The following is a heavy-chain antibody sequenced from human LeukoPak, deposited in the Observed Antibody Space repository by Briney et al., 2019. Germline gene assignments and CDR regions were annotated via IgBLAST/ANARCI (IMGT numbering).Heavy chain of an antibody. D-gene: IGHD5-12*01. J-gene: IGHJ6*03. Sequence: ASVKVSCKASGYTFTGYYMHWVRQAPGQGLEWMGRINPNSGGTNYAQKFQGRVTMTRDTSISTAYMELSRLRSDDTAVYYCARDQEWLRLGDYCYYYMNVWGKGTTVTVSS. V-gene: IGHV1-2*06. CDR3: ARDQEWLRLGDYCYYYMNV. CDR1: GYTFTGYY. CDR2: INPNSGGT.